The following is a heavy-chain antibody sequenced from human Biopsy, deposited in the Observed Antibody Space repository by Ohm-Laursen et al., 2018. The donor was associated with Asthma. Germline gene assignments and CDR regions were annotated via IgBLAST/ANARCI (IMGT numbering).Heavy chain of an antibody. CDR2: INPNSGAT. CDR3: ARGQKSAGDRWFDP. Sequence: ASVKVSCKASGYPFIGYHIHWMRQAPGQGLEWMGRINPNSGATNYAQKFQGRVTMTRDTSISTAYMEVSGLRSDDTAVYYCARGQKSAGDRWFDPWGQGTLVTVSS. D-gene: IGHD6-13*01. J-gene: IGHJ5*02. V-gene: IGHV1-2*06. CDR1: GYPFIGYH.